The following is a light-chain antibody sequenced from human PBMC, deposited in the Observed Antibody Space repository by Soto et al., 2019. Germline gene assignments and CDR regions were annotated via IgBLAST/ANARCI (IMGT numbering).Light chain of an antibody. CDR3: QHSNNWTPWT. V-gene: IGKV3-15*01. CDR1: QSVSSN. J-gene: IGKJ1*01. Sequence: EIVMTQSPATLSVSPGERATLSCRASQSVSSNLAWYQQKPGQAPRLLIYAASTRATGIPARFSGSGSGTEFTLTISSLQSEDFAVYYCQHSNNWTPWTFGQGTKVEIK. CDR2: AAS.